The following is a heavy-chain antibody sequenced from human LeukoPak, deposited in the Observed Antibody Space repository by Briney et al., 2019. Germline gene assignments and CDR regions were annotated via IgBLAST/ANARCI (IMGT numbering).Heavy chain of an antibody. D-gene: IGHD1-26*01. Sequence: GGSLRLSCAASGFTFSSYGMHWVRQAPGKGLEWVAFIRYDGSNKYYADSVKGRFTISRDNSKYTLYLQMNSLRAEDTAVYYCAKVGGFVGATTAHFDYWGQGTLVTVSS. V-gene: IGHV3-30*02. CDR3: AKVGGFVGATTAHFDY. CDR2: IRYDGSNK. J-gene: IGHJ4*02. CDR1: GFTFSSYG.